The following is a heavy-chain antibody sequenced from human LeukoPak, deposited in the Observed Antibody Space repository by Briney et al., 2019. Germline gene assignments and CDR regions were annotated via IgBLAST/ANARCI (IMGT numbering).Heavy chain of an antibody. CDR2: ISSYNGNT. J-gene: IGHJ4*02. CDR1: GYTFTSYA. D-gene: IGHD6-13*01. Sequence: GASVKVSCKASGYTFTSYAISWVRQAPGQGLEWMGWISSYNGNTHYAQKLQGRVTMTTDTSTSTAYMELRGLRSDDTAVYYCARDKPDRAAGHEDYWGQGTLVTVSS. V-gene: IGHV1-18*01. CDR3: ARDKPDRAAGHEDY.